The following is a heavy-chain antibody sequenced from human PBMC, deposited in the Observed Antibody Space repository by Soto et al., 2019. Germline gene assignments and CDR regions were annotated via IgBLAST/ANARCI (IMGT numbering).Heavy chain of an antibody. V-gene: IGHV3-23*01. D-gene: IGHD5-18*01. J-gene: IGHJ4*02. CDR2: ISFGGGNT. CDR1: GFTFSDYA. Sequence: GGSLRLSCAVSGFTFSDYAMTWVRQAPGKGLEWVATISFGGGNTYYADSVEGRFTISRDNSKNTLFLQMYSLRAEDTAVYYCARDYSSYGPFDDWGQGTLVTVSS. CDR3: ARDYSSYGPFDD.